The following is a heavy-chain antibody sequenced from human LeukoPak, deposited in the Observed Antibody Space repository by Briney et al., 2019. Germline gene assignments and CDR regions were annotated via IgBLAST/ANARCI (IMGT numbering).Heavy chain of an antibody. Sequence: SETLSLTCAVYGGSFSGYYWSWIRQPPGKGLEWIGEINHSGSTNYNTSLKSRVSISVDTSKNQFSLKLRSVTAAHTAVYYYARGRYYDSSGYYKTKNRSFDYWGQGTPVTVSS. CDR1: GGSFSGYY. CDR2: INHSGST. V-gene: IGHV4-34*01. J-gene: IGHJ4*02. CDR3: ARGRYYDSSGYYKTKNRSFDY. D-gene: IGHD3-22*01.